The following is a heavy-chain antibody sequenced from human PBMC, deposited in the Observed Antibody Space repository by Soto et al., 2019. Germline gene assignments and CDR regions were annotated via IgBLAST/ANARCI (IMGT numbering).Heavy chain of an antibody. CDR3: ARDPYYDFWSGYLTGKYYYYYGMDV. D-gene: IGHD3-3*01. CDR1: GFTFSTYT. V-gene: IGHV3-48*04. J-gene: IGHJ6*02. Sequence: GGSLRLSCASSGFTFSTYTMNWVRQAPGKGLEWVSYISSSGSTIYYADSVKGRFTISRDNAKNSLYLQMNSLRAEDTAVYYCARDPYYDFWSGYLTGKYYYYYGMDVWGQGTTVTVSS. CDR2: ISSSGSTI.